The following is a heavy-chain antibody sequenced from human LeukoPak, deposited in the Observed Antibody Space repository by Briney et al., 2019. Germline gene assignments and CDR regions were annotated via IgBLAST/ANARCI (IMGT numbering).Heavy chain of an antibody. J-gene: IGHJ4*02. Sequence: GGSLRLSCAGSGFTFSNYGMSWVRQAPGKGLEGVSAISGSGGSRYFADSVKGRFTISRDNSKNTLYLQMNSLRAEDTAVYYCARAVGYSGFSDYWGQGTLVTVSS. CDR3: ARAVGYSGFSDY. V-gene: IGHV3-23*01. CDR1: GFTFSNYG. D-gene: IGHD5-12*01. CDR2: ISGSGGSR.